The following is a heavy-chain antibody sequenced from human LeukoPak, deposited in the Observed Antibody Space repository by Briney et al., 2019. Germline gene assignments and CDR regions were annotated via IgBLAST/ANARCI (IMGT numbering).Heavy chain of an antibody. Sequence: PGRSLRLSCAASGFTFSSYGMHWVRQAPGKGLEWVAVIWYDGSNKYYADSVKGRFTISRDNSKNTLYLQMNSLRAEDTAVYYCAKDYMITFGGEEHSGVFDYWGQGTLVTVSS. CDR1: GFTFSSYG. CDR2: IWYDGSNK. J-gene: IGHJ4*02. V-gene: IGHV3-33*06. CDR3: AKDYMITFGGEEHSGVFDY. D-gene: IGHD3-16*01.